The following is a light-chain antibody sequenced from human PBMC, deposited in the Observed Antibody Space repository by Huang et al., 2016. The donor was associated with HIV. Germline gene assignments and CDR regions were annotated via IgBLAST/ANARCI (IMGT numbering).Light chain of an antibody. Sequence: EIVMTQSPATLSVSPGESATLSCRANQGVGTNLAWYQQKVGQAPSWLISGASTRATGVPARFSGGGSGTDFTLTISGLQSEDFAVYYCQQYNKWPPAFGQGTNLEIK. J-gene: IGKJ2*01. V-gene: IGKV3-15*01. CDR3: QQYNKWPPA. CDR2: GAS. CDR1: QGVGTN.